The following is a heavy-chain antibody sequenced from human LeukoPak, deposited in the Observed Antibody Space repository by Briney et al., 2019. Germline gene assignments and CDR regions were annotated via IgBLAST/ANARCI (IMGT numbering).Heavy chain of an antibody. D-gene: IGHD1-1*01. J-gene: IGHJ6*03. V-gene: IGHV6-1*01. CDR3: ARRPSVLWNDGYYYYMDV. CDR1: GDSVSSNSAA. CDR2: TYYRSKWYN. Sequence: SQTLSLTCAISGDSVSSNSAAWNWIRQPPSRGLEWLGRTYYRSKWYNDYAVSVKSRITINPDTPKNQFSLQLSSVTAADTAVYYCARRPSVLWNDGYYYYMDVWGKGITVTISS.